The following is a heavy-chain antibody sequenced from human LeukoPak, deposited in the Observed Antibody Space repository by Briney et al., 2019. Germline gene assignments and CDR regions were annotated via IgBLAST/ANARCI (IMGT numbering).Heavy chain of an antibody. CDR1: GGSISSYY. J-gene: IGHJ4*02. CDR3: AREVDLNLLVVPGAIRGNLYFDY. V-gene: IGHV4-59*12. Sequence: TSETLSLTCTVSGGSISSYYWSWLRQPPGKGLEWIGYIYYSGSTNYNPSLKSRVYISVDTSKIQFSLKLSSVTTANTAVYYCAREVDLNLLVVPGAIRGNLYFDYWGQRTLVTVSS. D-gene: IGHD2-2*02. CDR2: IYYSGST.